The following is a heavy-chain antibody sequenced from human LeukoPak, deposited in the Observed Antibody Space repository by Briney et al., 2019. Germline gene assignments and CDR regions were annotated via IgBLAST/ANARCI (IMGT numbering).Heavy chain of an antibody. CDR1: GFTFSSYA. Sequence: PGGSLRLSCAASGFTFSSYAMSWVRQAPGKGLEWVSAISGSGGSTYYADSVKGRFTISRDNSKNTLYLQMNSLRAEDTAVYYCARDKDRGYSFDYWGQGTLVTVSS. CDR3: ARDKDRGYSFDY. V-gene: IGHV3-23*01. D-gene: IGHD2-15*01. J-gene: IGHJ4*02. CDR2: ISGSGGST.